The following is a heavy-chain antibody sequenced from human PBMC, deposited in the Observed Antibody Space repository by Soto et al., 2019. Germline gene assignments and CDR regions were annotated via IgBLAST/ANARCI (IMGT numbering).Heavy chain of an antibody. V-gene: IGHV3-74*01. CDR1: GFTFSSYW. D-gene: IGHD1-26*01. Sequence: EVQLVESGGGLVQPGGSLRLSCAASGFTFSSYWMHWVRQAPGKGLVWVSRINSDGSSTSYADSVKGRFTISRDNAKNTLDRQMNSLRAEDTAVYYCASWKMVGAMWFDPWGQGTLVTVSS. CDR2: INSDGSST. J-gene: IGHJ5*02. CDR3: ASWKMVGAMWFDP.